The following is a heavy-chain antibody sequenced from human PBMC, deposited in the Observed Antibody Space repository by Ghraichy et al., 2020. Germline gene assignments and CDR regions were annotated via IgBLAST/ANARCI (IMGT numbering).Heavy chain of an antibody. V-gene: IGHV4-59*08. J-gene: IGHJ6*02. D-gene: IGHD6-13*01. Sequence: SQTLSLTCTVSGGSISSYYWSWIRQPPGKGLEWIGYIYYSGSTNYNPSLKSRVTISVDTSKNQFSLKLSSVTAADTAVYYCARHVGIQWAAAGMVVGLQYYYYGMDVWGQGTTVTVSS. CDR2: IYYSGST. CDR1: GGSISSYY. CDR3: ARHVGIQWAAAGMVVGLQYYYYGMDV.